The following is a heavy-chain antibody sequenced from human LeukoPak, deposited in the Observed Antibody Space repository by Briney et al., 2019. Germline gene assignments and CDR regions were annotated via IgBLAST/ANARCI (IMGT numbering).Heavy chain of an antibody. CDR3: TKSRISFSGQADN. CDR1: GFTFSTYA. CDR2: ISSSSDSI. J-gene: IGHJ4*02. V-gene: IGHV3-48*04. D-gene: IGHD5-12*01. Sequence: GGSPRLSCAASGFTFSTYAMTCVREAPGEGVEWISYISSSSDSIKYADSVKGRFTSSRDNAKNSLYLQMNSLRAEDTAVYYCTKSRISFSGQADNWGQGTLVTVSS.